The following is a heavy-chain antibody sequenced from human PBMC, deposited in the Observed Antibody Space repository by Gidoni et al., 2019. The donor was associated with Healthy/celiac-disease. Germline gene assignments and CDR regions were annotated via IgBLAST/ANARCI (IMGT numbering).Heavy chain of an antibody. Sequence: QVQLQQWGAGLLKPSETLSLTCAVYGGSFSGYYWSWIRQPPGKGLEWIGEINHSGSTNYNPSLKSRVTISVDTSKNQFSLKLSSVTAADTAVYYCARGLGITMRHNDAFDIWGQGTMVTVSS. D-gene: IGHD3-10*01. J-gene: IGHJ3*02. CDR2: INHSGST. CDR3: ARGLGITMRHNDAFDI. V-gene: IGHV4-34*01. CDR1: GGSFSGYY.